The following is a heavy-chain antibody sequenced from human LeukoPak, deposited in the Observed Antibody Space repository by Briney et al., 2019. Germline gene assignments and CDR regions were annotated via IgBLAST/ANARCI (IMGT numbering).Heavy chain of an antibody. CDR2: TTYNGDST. D-gene: IGHD1-26*01. Sequence: GGSLRHSCSASGFTISSYAIHWVRQAPGKGLEYVAHTTYNGDSTYYAESVKGRFTISRDSPKNTLYLQMSSLRAEDTAVYYCVKGIGKYYHYYGMDVWGQGTTVTVSS. CDR1: GFTISSYA. V-gene: IGHV3-64D*06. CDR3: VKGIGKYYHYYGMDV. J-gene: IGHJ6*02.